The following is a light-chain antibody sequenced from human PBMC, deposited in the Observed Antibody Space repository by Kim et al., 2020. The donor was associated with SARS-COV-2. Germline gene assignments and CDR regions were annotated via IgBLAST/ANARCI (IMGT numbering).Light chain of an antibody. CDR1: QSVSSK. CDR3: QQYNNWPHT. V-gene: IGKV3-15*01. CDR2: GAS. Sequence: EVVMTQSPDTLSASPGERATFSCRASQSVSSKSAWFQQKPGQAPRLLIYGASTRATGIPARFSGSGSGTEFTLTISSLQSEDFAVYYCQQYNNWPHTCGQGTKLEI. J-gene: IGKJ2*01.